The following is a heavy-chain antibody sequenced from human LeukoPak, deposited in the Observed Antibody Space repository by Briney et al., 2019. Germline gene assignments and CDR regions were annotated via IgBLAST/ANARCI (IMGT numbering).Heavy chain of an antibody. CDR2: INHSGST. J-gene: IGHJ4*02. CDR1: GGSFSGYY. V-gene: IGHV4-34*01. Sequence: PSETLSLTCAVYGGSFSGYYWSLIRHPPGNGLEWIGEINHSGSTNYNPSLKSRVTISVDTSKNQFSLKLSSVTAADTAVYYCARRPRIAAHKLDYWGQGTLVTVSS. CDR3: ARRPRIAAHKLDY. D-gene: IGHD6-25*01.